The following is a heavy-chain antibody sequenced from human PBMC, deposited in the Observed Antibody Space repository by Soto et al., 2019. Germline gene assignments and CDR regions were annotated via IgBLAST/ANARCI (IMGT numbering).Heavy chain of an antibody. V-gene: IGHV4-39*07. Sequence: PMETLSLTDAVSGGSVSSSTCYWGWLRQPPGKGLEWIASFFIGGNTYYNPSLKSRVTISVDTSKNQFSLKLSSVTAADTAVYYCARSQTTVTSYDYWGQGTLVTVSS. D-gene: IGHD4-17*01. CDR3: ARSQTTVTSYDY. CDR2: FFIGGNT. CDR1: GGSVSSSTCY. J-gene: IGHJ4*02.